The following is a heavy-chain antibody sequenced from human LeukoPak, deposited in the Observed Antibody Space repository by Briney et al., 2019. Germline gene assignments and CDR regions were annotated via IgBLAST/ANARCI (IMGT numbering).Heavy chain of an antibody. CDR1: GYSFTSYG. J-gene: IGHJ4*02. Sequence: GASVKVSCKASGYSFTSYGISWVRQAPGQGLEWMGWISGYNGNTDYAQKFQGRVTVTTDTSTSTTYMEVRSLRSDDTAVYYCARVRSPGILDYWGPGTLVTVSS. D-gene: IGHD6-13*01. CDR3: ARVRSPGILDY. V-gene: IGHV1-18*01. CDR2: ISGYNGNT.